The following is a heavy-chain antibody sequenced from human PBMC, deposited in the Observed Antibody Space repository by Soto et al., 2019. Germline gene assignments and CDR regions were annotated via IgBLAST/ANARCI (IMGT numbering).Heavy chain of an antibody. CDR2: ISDNGRTK. Sequence: QVQLVESGGGVVQPGRSLRLSCAASGFTFSRHAMDWVRQAPGKGLEWVAFISDNGRTKDYADSVKGGFTISRDNSKNTLYLQMNSLRADDTAVYYCARDLTDNFSFDYWGQGTLVTVSS. CDR3: ARDLTDNFSFDY. J-gene: IGHJ4*02. CDR1: GFTFSRHA. D-gene: IGHD1-1*01. V-gene: IGHV3-30-3*01.